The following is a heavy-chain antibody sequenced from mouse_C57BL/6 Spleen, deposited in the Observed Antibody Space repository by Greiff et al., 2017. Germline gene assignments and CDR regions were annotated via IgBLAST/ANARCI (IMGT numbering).Heavy chain of an antibody. CDR3: TRCGNYVGYAMDY. CDR1: GYTFTDYE. V-gene: IGHV1-15*01. D-gene: IGHD2-1*01. CDR2: IDPETGGT. J-gene: IGHJ4*01. Sequence: VKLQQSGAELVRPGASVTLSCKASGYTFTDYEMHWVKQTPVHGLEWIGAIDPETGGTAYNQKFKGKAILTADKSSSTAYMELRSLTSEDSAVYYCTRCGNYVGYAMDYWGQGTSVTVSS.